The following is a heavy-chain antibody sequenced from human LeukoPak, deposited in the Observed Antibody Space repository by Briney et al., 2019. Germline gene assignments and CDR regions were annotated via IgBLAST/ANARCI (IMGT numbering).Heavy chain of an antibody. CDR1: GLTVSSNY. CDR2: IYSDGTT. V-gene: IGHV3-53*01. CDR3: AVYYYGSGSQKRYYYYMDV. D-gene: IGHD3-10*01. J-gene: IGHJ6*03. Sequence: PGGSLRLSCAASGLTVSSNYMSWVRQAPGKGLECVSVIYSDGTTYYADSVKGRFTISRDKSKNTLYLQMNILRAEDTAVYYCAVYYYGSGSQKRYYYYMDVWGKGTTVTVSS.